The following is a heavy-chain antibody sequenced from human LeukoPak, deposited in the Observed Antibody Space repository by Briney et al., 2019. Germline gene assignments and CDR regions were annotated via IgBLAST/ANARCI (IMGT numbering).Heavy chain of an antibody. V-gene: IGHV3-23*01. D-gene: IGHD5-18*01. CDR3: ARDRKYGTAMAPGYYYYYMDV. CDR2: ISGSGDST. J-gene: IGHJ6*03. CDR1: GFIFSSYG. Sequence: GGSLRLSCVASGFIFSSYGMSWVRQAPGKGLEWVSAISGSGDSTFYADSVKGRFTISRDNSKNTLYLQMSSLRAEDTAVYYCARDRKYGTAMAPGYYYYYMDVWGKGTTVTVSS.